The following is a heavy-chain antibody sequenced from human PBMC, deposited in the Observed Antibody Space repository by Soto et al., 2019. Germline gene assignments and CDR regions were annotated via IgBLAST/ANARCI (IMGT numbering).Heavy chain of an antibody. D-gene: IGHD3-10*01. CDR1: GYTFTSYY. Sequence: ASVKVSCKASGYTFTSYYIHWVRQAPGQGLEWMGIINTRGASTTYSQKFQGRITMTRDTSTSTVYMELNSLRSDDTAVYFCTRDRYFFGTGPYYEGFWGPGTLVTVSS. V-gene: IGHV1-46*01. CDR2: INTRGAST. J-gene: IGHJ4*02. CDR3: TRDRYFFGTGPYYEGF.